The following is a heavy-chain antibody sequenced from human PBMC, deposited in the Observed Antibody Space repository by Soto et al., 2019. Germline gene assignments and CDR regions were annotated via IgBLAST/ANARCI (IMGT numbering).Heavy chain of an antibody. CDR3: ARSSPLVGGGPRYYYGMDV. V-gene: IGHV4-30-2*01. CDR2: IYHSGST. D-gene: IGHD3-10*01. Sequence: PSETLSLTCAVSGGSISSGGYSWSWIRQPPGKGLEWIGYIYHSGSTYYNPSLKSRVTISVVRSKLQLSFKLSSVTAADRAVHYCARSSPLVGGGPRYYYGMDVWGQGTTVNVSS. J-gene: IGHJ6*02. CDR1: GGSISSGGYS.